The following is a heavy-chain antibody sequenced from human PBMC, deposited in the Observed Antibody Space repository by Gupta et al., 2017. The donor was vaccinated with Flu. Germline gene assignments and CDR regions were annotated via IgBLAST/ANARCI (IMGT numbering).Heavy chain of an antibody. J-gene: IGHJ4*02. CDR1: GFSFTRYA. Sequence: EVKLLASGGGLVQPGGSLRPSCAASGFSFTRYALTWGRLAPGKGLEWVSAISGRGGSTYYADSVKGRFTISRDNSKNTLYLQMNSLRAEDTAVYYCAKDRVEYSSSSRYFDYWCQGTLVTVSS. CDR2: ISGRGGST. D-gene: IGHD6-6*01. CDR3: AKDRVEYSSSSRYFDY. V-gene: IGHV3-23*01.